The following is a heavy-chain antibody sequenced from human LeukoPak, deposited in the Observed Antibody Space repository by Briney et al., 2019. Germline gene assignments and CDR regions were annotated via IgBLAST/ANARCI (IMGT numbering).Heavy chain of an antibody. D-gene: IGHD3-10*01. CDR3: ARKIFGSGSYPDF. CDR1: GFAFNTYA. J-gene: IGHJ4*02. CDR2: IWHDGSHK. Sequence: GGSLRLSCAASGFAFNTYAMHWVRQAPGQGLEWVALIWHDGSHKFYSNSVRGQFTISRDNSKNTVSLQMNNLRPEDTAAYYCARKIFGSGSYPDFWGQGTLVTVSS. V-gene: IGHV3-33*01.